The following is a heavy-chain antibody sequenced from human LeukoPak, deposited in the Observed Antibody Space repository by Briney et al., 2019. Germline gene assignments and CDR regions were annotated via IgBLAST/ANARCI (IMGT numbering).Heavy chain of an antibody. CDR2: IKQDGREK. CDR3: ARDSPGHDS. V-gene: IGHV3-7*04. CDR1: GFTLSSYW. J-gene: IGHJ5*01. Sequence: GGSLRLSCAVSGFTLSSYWMSWVRQAPGKGPEWVANIKQDGREKYYVDSVKGPFTISRDNAKNSLYLQLNSLRVEDTAVYYCARDSPGHDSWGQGTLVTVSS.